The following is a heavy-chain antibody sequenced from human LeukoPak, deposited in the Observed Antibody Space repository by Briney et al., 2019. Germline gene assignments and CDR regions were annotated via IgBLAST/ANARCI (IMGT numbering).Heavy chain of an antibody. CDR2: IYSGGST. J-gene: IGHJ4*02. CDR3: ARENAKQLGIDY. Sequence: LPGGSLRLSCAASGFTVSSNYMSWVRQAPGKGLEWVSVIYSGGSTYYADSVKGRFTISRDNSKNTLYLQMNSLRAEDTAVYYCARENAKQLGIDYWGQGTLVTVSS. CDR1: GFTVSSNY. V-gene: IGHV3-53*01. D-gene: IGHD6-6*01.